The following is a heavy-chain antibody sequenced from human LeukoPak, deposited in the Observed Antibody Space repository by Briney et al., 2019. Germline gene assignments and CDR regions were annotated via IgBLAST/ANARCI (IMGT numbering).Heavy chain of an antibody. CDR3: ARVNSSSSYYFDY. V-gene: IGHV3-11*04. D-gene: IGHD6-6*01. CDR1: GFTFSDYY. Sequence: GGSLRLSCAASGFTFSDYYMSWIRQAPGKGLEWVSYISSSGSTIYYADSVKGRFTISRDNAKNSLYLQMNSLRAEDTAVYCCARVNSSSSYYFDYWGQGTLVTVSS. CDR2: ISSSGSTI. J-gene: IGHJ4*02.